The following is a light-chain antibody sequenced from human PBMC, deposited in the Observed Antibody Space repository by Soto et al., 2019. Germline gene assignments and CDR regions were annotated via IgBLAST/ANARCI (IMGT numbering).Light chain of an antibody. CDR1: QSVSSY. CDR3: QQRSNWPCT. Sequence: ESVLTQAPAALSLSPGERATLSCRASQSVSSYLAWYQQKPGQAPRLLIYDASNRATGIPARFSGSGSGTDFTLTISSLEPEDFAVYYCQQRSNWPCTFGQGTKV. V-gene: IGKV3-11*01. J-gene: IGKJ1*01. CDR2: DAS.